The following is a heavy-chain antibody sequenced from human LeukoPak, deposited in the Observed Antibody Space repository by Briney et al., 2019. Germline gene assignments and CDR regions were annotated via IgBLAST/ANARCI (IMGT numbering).Heavy chain of an antibody. CDR2: IYHSGST. CDR3: ARVHYDFWSGYLNFDY. V-gene: IGHV4-38-2*02. J-gene: IGHJ4*02. Sequence: SETLSLTCTVSGYSISSGYYWGWIRQPPGKGLEWIGSIYHSGSTYYNPSLKSRVTISVDTSKNQFSLKLSSVTAADTAVYYCARVHYDFWSGYLNFDYWGQGTLVTVSS. CDR1: GYSISSGYY. D-gene: IGHD3-3*01.